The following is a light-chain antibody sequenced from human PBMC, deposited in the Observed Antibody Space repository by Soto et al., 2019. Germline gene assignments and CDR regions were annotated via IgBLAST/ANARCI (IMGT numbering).Light chain of an antibody. V-gene: IGKV1-5*01. J-gene: IGKJ4*01. Sequence: DIQMTQSPSTLSASVGERVTITCRAAQSVSTWLAWYQQKPGEAPNPLIYEGSSLASGVPPRFSGGGFGTEFTLNISSLQPEDFATYYCQQYNSYSPTFGGGTKVDIK. CDR2: EGS. CDR1: QSVSTW. CDR3: QQYNSYSPT.